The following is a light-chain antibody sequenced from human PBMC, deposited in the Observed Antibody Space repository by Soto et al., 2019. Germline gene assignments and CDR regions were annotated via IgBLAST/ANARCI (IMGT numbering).Light chain of an antibody. CDR3: QQFSSYPLT. CDR2: DAS. Sequence: EFVLTQSPGTLSLSPGEIATLSCRASQTVRNNYLAWYQQKPGQAPGLLIYDASSRATGIPDRFSGGGSGSDFTLTISRLEPEDFAVYYCQQFSSYPLTFGGGTKVEIK. CDR1: QTVRNNY. J-gene: IGKJ4*01. V-gene: IGKV3-20*01.